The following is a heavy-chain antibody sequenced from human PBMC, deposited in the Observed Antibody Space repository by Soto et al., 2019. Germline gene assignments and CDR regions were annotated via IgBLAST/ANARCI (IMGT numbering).Heavy chain of an antibody. D-gene: IGHD7-27*01. J-gene: IGHJ4*02. Sequence: QVQLVQSGAEVKKPGASVKVSCKASGYAFISYYIHWVRQAPGQGLEWMGIINPGGGSTSNAQKFQXXVXMXXDTSTSTVYMELSSLRSEDTAVYYCARGELGFGDYWGQGTLVTVSS. V-gene: IGHV1-46*03. CDR1: GYAFISYY. CDR2: INPGGGST. CDR3: ARGELGFGDY.